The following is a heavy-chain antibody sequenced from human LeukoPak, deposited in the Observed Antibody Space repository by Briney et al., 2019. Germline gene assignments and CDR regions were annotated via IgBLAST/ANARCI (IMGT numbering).Heavy chain of an antibody. CDR2: ISSGGSTI. D-gene: IGHD6-19*01. J-gene: IGHJ4*02. Sequence: GGSLRLSCAASGFTFSSFEMKWVRQAPGKGLEWVSYISSGGSTIYYADSVKGRFTISRDNSKNTLYLQMNSLRAEDTAVYYCATIQWLVFSFWGQGTLVTVSS. V-gene: IGHV3-48*03. CDR3: ATIQWLVFSF. CDR1: GFTFSSFE.